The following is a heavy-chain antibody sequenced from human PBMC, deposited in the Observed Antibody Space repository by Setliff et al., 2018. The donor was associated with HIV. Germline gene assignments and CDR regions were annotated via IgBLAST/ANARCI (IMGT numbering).Heavy chain of an antibody. V-gene: IGHV4-34*01. CDR3: ARVRLSFDNVRCFDL. D-gene: IGHD1-20*01. CDR2: INQERTT. J-gene: IGHJ5*02. Sequence: SETLSLTCAVYGGSFSHYYWTWIRQSPGKGLEWIAEINQERTTFYSPSLKSRVIMSLDTSRNEVSLRLNSVTAADTATYFCARVRLSFDNVRCFDLWGQGTLVTVYS. CDR1: GGSFSHYY.